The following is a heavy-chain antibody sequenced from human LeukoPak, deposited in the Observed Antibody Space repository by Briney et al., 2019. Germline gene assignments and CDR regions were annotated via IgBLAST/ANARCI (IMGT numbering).Heavy chain of an antibody. CDR3: ARPLSFSYSGYDPDAFDI. CDR2: MNPNSGNT. CDR1: GYTFTSYD. Sequence: ASVKVSCKASGYTFTSYDINWVRQATGQGLEWMGWMNPNSGNTGYAQKFQGRVTMTRNTSISTAYMELSSLRSEDTAVYYCARPLSFSYSGYDPDAFDIWGQGTMVTVSS. J-gene: IGHJ3*02. V-gene: IGHV1-8*01. D-gene: IGHD5-12*01.